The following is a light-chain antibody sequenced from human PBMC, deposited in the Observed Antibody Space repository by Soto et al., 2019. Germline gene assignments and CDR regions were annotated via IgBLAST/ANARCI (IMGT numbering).Light chain of an antibody. CDR1: QGISSW. V-gene: IGKV1-5*03. CDR3: QQYNSYWFT. Sequence: DIQMTQSPSTLSASVGDRVTITCRASQGISSWLAWYQQKPGKAPKLLIYKASSLESGVPSRFSGSGSGTEFTLTFSSLQPDDFATYYCQQYNSYWFTFGPGTKVDIK. CDR2: KAS. J-gene: IGKJ3*01.